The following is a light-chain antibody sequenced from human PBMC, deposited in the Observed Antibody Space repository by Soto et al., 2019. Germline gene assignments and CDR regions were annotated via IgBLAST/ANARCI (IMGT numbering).Light chain of an antibody. CDR1: QSISRT. V-gene: IGKV3D-15*01. Sequence: EIVLTQSPDTLSVSPGERATLSCRASQSISRTLAWYQQKSGQPPRLLIYEASTRATGFPARFSGSGSGTEFTLTISSLQSEDFAFYYCQQYNNWPLTFGGGTTVEIK. J-gene: IGKJ4*02. CDR2: EAS. CDR3: QQYNNWPLT.